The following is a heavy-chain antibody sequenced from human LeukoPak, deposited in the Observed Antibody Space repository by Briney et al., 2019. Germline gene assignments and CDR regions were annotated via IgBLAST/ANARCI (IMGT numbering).Heavy chain of an antibody. D-gene: IGHD6-13*01. Sequence: SETLSLTCAVYGGSFSGYYWSWIRQPPGKGLEWIGEINHSGSTNYNPSLKSRVTISVDTSKNQFSLKLSSVTAADTAVYYCARAGMEARRTFDYWGQGTLVPVSS. CDR2: INHSGST. V-gene: IGHV4-34*01. J-gene: IGHJ4*02. CDR3: ARAGMEARRTFDY. CDR1: GGSFSGYY.